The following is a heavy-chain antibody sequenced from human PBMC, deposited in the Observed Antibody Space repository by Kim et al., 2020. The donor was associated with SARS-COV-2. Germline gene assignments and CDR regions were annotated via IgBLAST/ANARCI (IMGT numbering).Heavy chain of an antibody. D-gene: IGHD3-9*01. CDR1: GITFSSYA. V-gene: IGHV3-23*01. CDR3: AKDHLVLRYFDWLANAFVI. Sequence: GGSLRLSCAASGITFSSYAMSWVRQAPGKGLEWVSAISGSGGSTYYADSVKGRFTISRDNSKNTLYLQMNSLRAEDTAVYYCAKDHLVLRYFDWLANAFVIWGHETMGTVSS. J-gene: IGHJ3*02. CDR2: ISGSGGST.